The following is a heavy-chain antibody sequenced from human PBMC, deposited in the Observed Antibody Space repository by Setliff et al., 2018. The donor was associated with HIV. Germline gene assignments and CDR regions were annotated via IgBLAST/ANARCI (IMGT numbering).Heavy chain of an antibody. Sequence: VASVKVSCKASGGTFSSYAISWVRQAPGQGLEWMGGIIPIFGTANYAQKFQGRVTITADESTSTAYMELSSLRSEDTAVYYCARDGGYCSGGSCSESGYWGQGTLVTVSS. D-gene: IGHD2-15*01. V-gene: IGHV1-69*13. CDR1: GGTFSSYA. CDR2: IIPIFGTA. J-gene: IGHJ4*02. CDR3: ARDGGYCSGGSCSESGY.